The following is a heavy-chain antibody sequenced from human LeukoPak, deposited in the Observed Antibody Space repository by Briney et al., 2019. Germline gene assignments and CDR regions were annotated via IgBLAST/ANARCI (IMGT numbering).Heavy chain of an antibody. J-gene: IGHJ4*02. V-gene: IGHV4-59*08. CDR1: GGSISSYY. CDR2: IYYSGST. CDR3: ARGVDKWLQLRYYFDY. Sequence: SETLPLTCTVSGGSISSYYWSWIRQPPGKGLEWIGYIYYSGSTNYNPSLKSRVTISVDTSKNQFSLKLSSVTAADTAVYYCARGVDKWLQLRYYFDYWGQGTLVTVSS. D-gene: IGHD5-24*01.